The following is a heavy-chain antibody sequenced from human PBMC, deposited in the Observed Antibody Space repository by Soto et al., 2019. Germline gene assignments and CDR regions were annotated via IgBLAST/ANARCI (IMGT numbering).Heavy chain of an antibody. CDR2: IYYSGST. D-gene: IGHD4-17*01. J-gene: IGHJ5*02. Sequence: PSETLSLTCTVSGGSISSSSYYWGWIRQPPGKGLEWIGSIYYSGSTYYNPSLKSRVTISADTSKNQFSLKLSSVTAADTAVYYCARGYGDYPWGQGTLVTVSS. CDR1: GGSISSSSYY. CDR3: ARGYGDYP. V-gene: IGHV4-39*01.